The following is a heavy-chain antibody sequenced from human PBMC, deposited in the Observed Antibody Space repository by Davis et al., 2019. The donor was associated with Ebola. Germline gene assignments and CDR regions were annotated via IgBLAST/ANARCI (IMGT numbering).Heavy chain of an antibody. CDR3: ARGRGMVQGGYYYGMDV. J-gene: IGHJ6*02. V-gene: IGHV1-18*01. CDR2: ISAYNGNT. Sequence: AASVKVSCKASGYTFTSYGISWVRQAPGQGLEWMGWISAYNGNTNYAQKPQGRVTMTTDTSTSTAYMELRILRSDDTAVYYWARGRGMVQGGYYYGMDVWGQGTTVTVSS. CDR1: GYTFTSYG. D-gene: IGHD3-10*01.